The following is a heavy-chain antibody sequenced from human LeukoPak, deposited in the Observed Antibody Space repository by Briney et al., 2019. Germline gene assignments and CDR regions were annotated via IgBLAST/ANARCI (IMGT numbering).Heavy chain of an antibody. D-gene: IGHD5-12*01. V-gene: IGHV1-18*01. CDR3: ARGRGSTSRY. CDR1: GYTFTSYG. J-gene: IGHJ4*02. Sequence: ASVKVSCKASGYTFTSYGITWVRQAPAHGLEWMGWISTYNGNTNYAQNLQGRVSMTTDTSTSTAYMELRSLRSDDTAVYYCARGRGSTSRYWGQGTLVTVSS. CDR2: ISTYNGNT.